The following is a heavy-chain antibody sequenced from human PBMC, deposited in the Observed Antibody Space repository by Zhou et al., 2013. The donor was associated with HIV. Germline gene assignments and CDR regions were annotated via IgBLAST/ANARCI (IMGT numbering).Heavy chain of an antibody. CDR2: INAYNGNT. Sequence: QVQLVQSGAEMKKPGASVKVSCKASGYTFTNYGISWVRQAPGQGLEWMGWINAYNGNTNYAQNLQGRVTMTTDTSSNTAYMELRSLRSDDTAVYYCAREERVYYYMDVWGKGTTVTVSS. V-gene: IGHV1-18*01. CDR3: AREERVYYYMDV. CDR1: GYTFTNYG. J-gene: IGHJ6*03.